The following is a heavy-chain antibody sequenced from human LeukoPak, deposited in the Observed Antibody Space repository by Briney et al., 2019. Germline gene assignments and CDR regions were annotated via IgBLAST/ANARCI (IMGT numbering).Heavy chain of an antibody. J-gene: IGHJ4*02. Sequence: GESLKISCKGSGYSFTYYWIGWVRQMPGKGLEWMGIIYPGDSDTRYRPSFQGQVTISVDKSISTAYLQWSSLKASDTAMYYCARQDGNSKYYFDYWGQGTLVTVST. CDR3: ARQDGNSKYYFDY. D-gene: IGHD1-1*01. V-gene: IGHV5-51*01. CDR1: GYSFTYYW. CDR2: IYPGDSDT.